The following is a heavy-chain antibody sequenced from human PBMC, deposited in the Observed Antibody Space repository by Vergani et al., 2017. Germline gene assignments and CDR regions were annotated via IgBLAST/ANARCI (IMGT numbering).Heavy chain of an antibody. CDR2: IYTSGST. V-gene: IGHV4-61*02. Sequence: QVQLQESGPGLVKPSQTLSLTCTVSGGSISSGSYYWSWIRQPAGKGLEWIGRIYTSGSTNYNPSLKSRVTISVDTSKNQFSLKLGSVTAADTAVYYCARDVQDSSGWYQMGDWFDPWGQGTLVTVSS. CDR1: GGSISSGSYY. D-gene: IGHD6-19*01. J-gene: IGHJ5*02. CDR3: ARDVQDSSGWYQMGDWFDP.